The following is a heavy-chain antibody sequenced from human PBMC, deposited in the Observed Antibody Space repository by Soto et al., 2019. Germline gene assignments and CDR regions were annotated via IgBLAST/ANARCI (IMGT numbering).Heavy chain of an antibody. D-gene: IGHD6-6*01. Sequence: EVQLLESGGGLVQPGGSLRLSCVASGFSFSGYAMSWVRQAPGKGLVWVSSMTATGVSIYYADSVRGRFTISRDNSKNTLYIQMSSLRAEDTARYYCAKDSIPYSSSYDLDHWGRGALVTVSS. CDR2: MTATGVSI. V-gene: IGHV3-23*01. J-gene: IGHJ4*02. CDR1: GFSFSGYA. CDR3: AKDSIPYSSSYDLDH.